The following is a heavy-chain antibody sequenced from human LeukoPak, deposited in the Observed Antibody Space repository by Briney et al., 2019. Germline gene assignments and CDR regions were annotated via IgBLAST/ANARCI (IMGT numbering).Heavy chain of an antibody. CDR3: ARDDGSGSYEGWFDP. CDR1: GGXISSYY. V-gene: IGHV4-59*01. J-gene: IGHJ5*02. D-gene: IGHD3-10*01. Sequence: SETLSLTCTVSGGXISSYYCSWIRQPPGKGLEWIGYIYYSGSTNYNPSLKSRVTISVDTSKNQFSLKLSSVTAADTAVYYCARDDGSGSYEGWFDPWGQGTLVTVSS. CDR2: IYYSGST.